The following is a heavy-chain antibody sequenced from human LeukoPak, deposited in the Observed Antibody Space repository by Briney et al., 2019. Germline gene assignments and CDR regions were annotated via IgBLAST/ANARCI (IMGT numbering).Heavy chain of an antibody. J-gene: IGHJ4*02. CDR2: IIPIFGTA. CDR3: AAGTGSFDY. V-gene: IGHV1-69*06. CDR1: GGTFISYA. D-gene: IGHD6-13*01. Sequence: SVTVSFKASGGTFISYAISWVRQAPGQGLEWMGGIIPIFGTANYAQKFQGRVTITADKSTSTAYMELSSLRSEDTAVYYCAAGTGSFDYWGQGTLVTVSS.